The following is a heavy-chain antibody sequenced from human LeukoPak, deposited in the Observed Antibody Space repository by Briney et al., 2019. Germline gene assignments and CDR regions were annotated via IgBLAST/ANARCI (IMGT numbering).Heavy chain of an antibody. CDR1: GYTFTSYY. Sequence: GASVKVSCKASGYTFTSYYMHWVRQAPGQGLEWMGIINPSGGSTSYAQKFQGRVTMTRDTSISTAYMELSRLRSDDTAVYYCAFGAAGKEEYYFDYWGQGTLVTVSS. CDR3: AFGAAGKEEYYFDY. CDR2: INPSGGST. J-gene: IGHJ4*02. D-gene: IGHD6-13*01. V-gene: IGHV1-46*01.